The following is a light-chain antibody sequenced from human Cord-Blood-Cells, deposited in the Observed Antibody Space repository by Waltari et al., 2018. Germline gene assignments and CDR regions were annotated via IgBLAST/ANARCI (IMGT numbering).Light chain of an antibody. Sequence: DIQMTQSPSSLSASVGDRVTITCRASQIISSYLNWYQQKPGKAPKLLIYAASSLQSGVPSRFSGSGSGTDFTLTISSLQPEDCATYYCQQSYSTPTFGGGTKVEIK. J-gene: IGKJ4*01. CDR3: QQSYSTPT. CDR2: AAS. CDR1: QIISSY. V-gene: IGKV1-39*01.